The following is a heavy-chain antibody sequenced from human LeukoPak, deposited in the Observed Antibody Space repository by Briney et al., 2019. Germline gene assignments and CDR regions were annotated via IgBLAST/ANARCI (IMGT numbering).Heavy chain of an antibody. D-gene: IGHD3-22*01. J-gene: IGHJ4*02. CDR2: ISYDGSNK. CDR3: ARDDYYDSSGYYSY. CDR1: GFTFSSYA. Sequence: PGRSLRLSCAASGFTFSSYAMHWVRQAPGKGLDWVAVISYDGSNKYYADSVKGRFTISRDNSKNTLYLQMNSLRAEDTAVYYCARDDYYDSSGYYSYWGQGTLVTVSS. V-gene: IGHV3-30-3*01.